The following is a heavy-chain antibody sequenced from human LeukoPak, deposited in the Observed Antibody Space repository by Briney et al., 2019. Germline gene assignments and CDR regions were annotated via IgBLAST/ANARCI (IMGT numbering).Heavy chain of an antibody. CDR3: ARLNFRGGEALHFDS. CDR1: GGSLTNYY. V-gene: IGHV4-4*09. D-gene: IGHD3-16*01. J-gene: IGHJ4*02. CDR2: IHSDGTT. Sequence: SETLSLTCSVSGGSLTNYYWGWIRQPPGKGLEFIGYIHSDGTTNYDSSLQSRVAMSLDTSKIQFSLRLYSVTAADTALYFCARLNFRGGEALHFDSWGQGTLVTVSS.